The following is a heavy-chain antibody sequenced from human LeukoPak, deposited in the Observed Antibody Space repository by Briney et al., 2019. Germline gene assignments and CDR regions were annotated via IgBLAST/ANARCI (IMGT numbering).Heavy chain of an antibody. J-gene: IGHJ4*02. V-gene: IGHV4-34*01. CDR3: ARDSPYCGSTSCPLVDY. D-gene: IGHD2-2*01. Sequence: PSETLSLTCAVYGGSFSGYYWSWIRQPPGKGLEWIGEINHSGSTNYNPSLKSRVTISVDTSKNQFSLKLSSVTAADTAVYYCARDSPYCGSTSCPLVDYCGQGTLVTVSS. CDR1: GGSFSGYY. CDR2: INHSGST.